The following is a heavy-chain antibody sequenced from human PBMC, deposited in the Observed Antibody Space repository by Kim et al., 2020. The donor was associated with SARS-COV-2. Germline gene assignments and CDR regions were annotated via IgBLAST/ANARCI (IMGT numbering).Heavy chain of an antibody. J-gene: IGHJ5*02. Sequence: ASVKVSCKASGYTFTGYYMHWVRQAPGQGLEWMGWINPNSGGTNYAQKLQGRVTMTRDTSISTAYMELSRLRSDDTAVYYCARADGGWLASLDNWFDPWGQGTLVTVSS. D-gene: IGHD6-19*01. CDR3: ARADGGWLASLDNWFDP. CDR2: INPNSGGT. CDR1: GYTFTGYY. V-gene: IGHV1-2*02.